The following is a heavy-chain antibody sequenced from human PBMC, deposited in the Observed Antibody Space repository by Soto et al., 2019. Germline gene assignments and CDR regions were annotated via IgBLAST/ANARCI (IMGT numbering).Heavy chain of an antibody. CDR2: INHSGST. CDR1: GWSFRGDY. D-gene: IGHD3-16*01. Sequence: SETLSLTCAVYGWSFRGDYWSWVRQPPGKWLEWIGEINHSGSTNYNPSLKSRVTISVDTSKNQFSLKLTSVTAADTAVYYCARVPIDTYMIYWSDPWGQGTLVTVSS. CDR3: ARVPIDTYMIYWSDP. V-gene: IGHV4-34*01. J-gene: IGHJ5*02.